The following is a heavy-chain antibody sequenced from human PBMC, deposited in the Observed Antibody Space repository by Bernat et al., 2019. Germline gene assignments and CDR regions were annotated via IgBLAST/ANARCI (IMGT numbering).Heavy chain of an antibody. V-gene: IGHV5-51*01. Sequence: EVQLVQSGAEVKKPGESLKISFKGSGYSFTSYWIGWVRQMPGKGLEWMGIIYPGDSDTRYSPSFQGKVTISADKSISTAYLQWSSLKASDTAMYYCARQPGDGWCREGDWFDPWGQGTLVTVSS. CDR2: IYPGDSDT. CDR1: GYSFTSYW. J-gene: IGHJ5*02. D-gene: IGHD2-21*01. CDR3: ARQPGDGWCREGDWFDP.